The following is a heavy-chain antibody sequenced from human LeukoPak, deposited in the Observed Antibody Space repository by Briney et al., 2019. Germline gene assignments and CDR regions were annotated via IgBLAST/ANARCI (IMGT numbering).Heavy chain of an antibody. D-gene: IGHD3-3*01. J-gene: IGHJ5*02. CDR2: ISSSSSYI. CDR1: GFTFSSYS. CDR3: ATRDFWSGPRRTRWFDP. V-gene: IGHV3-21*01. Sequence: GGSLRLSCAASGFTFSSYSMNWVRQAPGKGLEWVSSISSSSSYIYYADSVKGRFTISRDNAKNSLYLQMNSLRAEDTAVYYCATRDFWSGPRRTRWFDPWGQGTLVTVSS.